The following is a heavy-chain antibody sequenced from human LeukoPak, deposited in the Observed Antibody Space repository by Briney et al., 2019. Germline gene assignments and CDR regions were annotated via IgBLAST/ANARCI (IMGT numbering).Heavy chain of an antibody. J-gene: IGHJ4*02. Sequence: SETLSLTCTVSGGSISSSSYYWGWIRQPPGKGLEWIGSIYYSESTYYNPSLKSRVTISIDTSKNQFSLKLSSVTAADTAMYYCARDNDQLGLDPFDYWGQGTLVTVSS. V-gene: IGHV4-39*07. CDR1: GGSISSSSYY. CDR3: ARDNDQLGLDPFDY. CDR2: IYYSEST. D-gene: IGHD1-1*01.